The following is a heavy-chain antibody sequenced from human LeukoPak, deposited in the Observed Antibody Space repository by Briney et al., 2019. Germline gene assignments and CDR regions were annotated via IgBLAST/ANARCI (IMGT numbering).Heavy chain of an antibody. J-gene: IGHJ4*02. CDR3: ARAPTLYSSSWYYFDY. V-gene: IGHV1-18*01. CDR1: GGTFSSYA. CDR2: ISAYNGNT. Sequence: ASVKFSCKASGGTFSSYAISWVRQAPGQGLEWMGWISAYNGNTNYAQKLQGRVTMTTDTSTSTAYMELRSLRSDDTAVYYCARAPTLYSSSWYYFDYWGQGTLVTVSS. D-gene: IGHD6-13*01.